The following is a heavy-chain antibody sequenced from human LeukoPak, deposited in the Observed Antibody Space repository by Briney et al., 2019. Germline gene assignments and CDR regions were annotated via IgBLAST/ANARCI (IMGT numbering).Heavy chain of an antibody. Sequence: SETPSLTCTVSGGSISSYYWSWIRQPPGKGLEWIGYIYYSGSTNYNPSLKSRVTISVDTSKNQFSLKLSSVTAADTAVYYCARDRASGTTNYYGMDVWGQGTTVTVSS. D-gene: IGHD1-7*01. CDR2: IYYSGST. CDR1: GGSISSYY. CDR3: ARDRASGTTNYYGMDV. V-gene: IGHV4-59*01. J-gene: IGHJ6*02.